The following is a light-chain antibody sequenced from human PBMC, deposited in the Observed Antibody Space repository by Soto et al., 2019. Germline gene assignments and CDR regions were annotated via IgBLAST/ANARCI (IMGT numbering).Light chain of an antibody. Sequence: DIQMTQSPSTLSASVGDRVSITCRASQSVSSRLAWYQQKAGRAPKLLIYKASSLDSGVPSRFIGSGSGTDFTLIITRLQPDDSATYYCQQYNSYPWAFGQGTKVDIK. CDR2: KAS. CDR1: QSVSSR. CDR3: QQYNSYPWA. V-gene: IGKV1-5*03. J-gene: IGKJ1*01.